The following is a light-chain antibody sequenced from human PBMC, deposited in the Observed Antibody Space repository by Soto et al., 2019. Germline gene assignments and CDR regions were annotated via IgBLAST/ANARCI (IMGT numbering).Light chain of an antibody. CDR2: EVS. V-gene: IGLV2-18*02. J-gene: IGLJ1*01. CDR1: SSDVGTYDR. Sequence: QSVLTQPPSVSGSPGQSVTISCTGTSSDVGTYDRVSWYRQPPGTAPKLMIYEVSNRPSGVPDRFSGSKSGNTASLTISGLQAEDEADYYCCSYTSRGTYVFGTGTKLTVL. CDR3: CSYTSRGTYV.